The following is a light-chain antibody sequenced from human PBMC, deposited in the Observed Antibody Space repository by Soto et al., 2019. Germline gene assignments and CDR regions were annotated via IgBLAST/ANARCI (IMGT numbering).Light chain of an antibody. CDR1: QSISSY. V-gene: IGKV1-39*01. J-gene: IGKJ2*01. Sequence: DIQMTQAPSSLSASVGDRVTITCRASQSISSYLNWYQQKPGTAPKLLIYAASSLQSGVPSRFSGSGSGTDFTLTISSLQPEDFATYYCQQSYSTPYTVGQGTKLEIK. CDR3: QQSYSTPYT. CDR2: AAS.